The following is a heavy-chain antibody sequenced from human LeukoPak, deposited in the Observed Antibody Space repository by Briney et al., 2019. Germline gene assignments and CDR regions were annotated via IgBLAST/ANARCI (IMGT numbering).Heavy chain of an antibody. V-gene: IGHV3-48*04. CDR3: AVVCGYYDSSGLDAFDI. D-gene: IGHD3-22*01. Sequence: GGSLRLSCAASGFTFSSYSMNWVRQAPGKGLHWVSYISGSSSTIYYADSVKGRFTISRDNAKNSLYLQMNSLRAEDTAVYYCAVVCGYYDSSGLDAFDIWGQGTMVTVSS. CDR2: ISGSSSTI. CDR1: GFTFSSYS. J-gene: IGHJ3*02.